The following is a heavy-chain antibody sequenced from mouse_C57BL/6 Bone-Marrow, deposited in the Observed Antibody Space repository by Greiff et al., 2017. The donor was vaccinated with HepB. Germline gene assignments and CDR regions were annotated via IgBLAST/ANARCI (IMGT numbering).Heavy chain of an antibody. V-gene: IGHV5-9-1*02. Sequence: EVKLVESGEGLVKPGGSLKLSCAASGFTFSSYAMSWVRQTPEKRLEWVAYISSGGDYIYYADTVKGRFTISRDNARNTLYLQMSSLKSEDTAMYYCTWTDYYGSSSWFAYWGQGTLVTVSA. CDR3: TWTDYYGSSSWFAY. CDR2: ISSGGDYI. D-gene: IGHD1-1*01. CDR1: GFTFSSYA. J-gene: IGHJ3*01.